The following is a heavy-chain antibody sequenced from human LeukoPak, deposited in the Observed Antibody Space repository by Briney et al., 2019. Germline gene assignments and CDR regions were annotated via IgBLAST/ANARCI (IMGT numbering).Heavy chain of an antibody. V-gene: IGHV3-49*04. CDR3: TTFNWNPSDN. J-gene: IGHJ4*02. CDR2: IRSKAYGGTA. D-gene: IGHD1-20*01. CDR1: GLTFSSYA. Sequence: GGSLRLSCAASGLTFSSYAMTWVRQAPGKGLEWVGFIRSKAYGGTAEFAASVKGRFTTSRDDSKSIAYLQMNSLKIEDTAVYYCTTFNWNPSDNWGQGTLVTVSS.